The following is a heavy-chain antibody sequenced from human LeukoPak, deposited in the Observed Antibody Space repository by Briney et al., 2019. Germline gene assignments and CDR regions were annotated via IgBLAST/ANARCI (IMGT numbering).Heavy chain of an antibody. CDR2: IWYDGGNK. CDR3: ARGPQDYYYYYYMDV. J-gene: IGHJ6*03. V-gene: IGHV3-33*01. CDR1: GFTFSNHG. Sequence: PGRSLRLSCAASGFTFSNHGMHWVRQAPGKGLEWVAVIWYDGGNKYYADSVKGRFTISRDNSKNTLYLQMNSLRAEDTAVYYCARGPQDYYYYYYMDVWGKGTTVTVSS.